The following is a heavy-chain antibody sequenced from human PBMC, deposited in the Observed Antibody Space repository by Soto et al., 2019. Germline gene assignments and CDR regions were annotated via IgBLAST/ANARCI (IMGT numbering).Heavy chain of an antibody. CDR3: AIGDYVFWSGQYPWDDYYYGMDV. Sequence: GASVKVSCKASGYTFTSYGISWVRQAPGQGLEWMGWISAYNGNTNYAQKLQGRVTMTTDTSTSTAYMELRSLRSDDTAVYYCAIGDYVFWSGQYPWDDYYYGMDVWGKGTTVTVSS. CDR2: ISAYNGNT. V-gene: IGHV1-18*01. D-gene: IGHD3-3*01. CDR1: GYTFTSYG. J-gene: IGHJ6*04.